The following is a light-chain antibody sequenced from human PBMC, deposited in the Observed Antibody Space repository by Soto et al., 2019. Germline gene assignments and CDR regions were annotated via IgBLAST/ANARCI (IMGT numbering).Light chain of an antibody. Sequence: QSALTQPASVSRTPGQSITISCTRTSSDVGGYNYVSWYQQHPGEAPKLLIYDVSNRPSGVSNRFSGSKSGNTASLTISGLQAEDEADYYCSSYRSSSTVYVFGAGTKVAVL. J-gene: IGLJ1*01. V-gene: IGLV2-14*01. CDR2: DVS. CDR3: SSYRSSSTVYV. CDR1: SSDVGGYNY.